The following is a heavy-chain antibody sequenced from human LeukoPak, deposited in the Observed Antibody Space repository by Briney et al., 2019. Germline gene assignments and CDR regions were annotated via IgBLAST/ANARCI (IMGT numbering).Heavy chain of an antibody. CDR3: ARDLTAAGYAGAFDI. J-gene: IGHJ3*02. V-gene: IGHV4-4*07. CDR1: GGSISSYY. CDR2: IYTSGST. D-gene: IGHD6-13*01. Sequence: SETLSLTCTVSGGSISSYYWSWIRQPAGKGLEWIGRIYTSGSTNYNPSLKSRVTMSVDTSKNQFSLKLSSVTAADTAMYYCARDLTAAGYAGAFDIWGQGTMVTVSS.